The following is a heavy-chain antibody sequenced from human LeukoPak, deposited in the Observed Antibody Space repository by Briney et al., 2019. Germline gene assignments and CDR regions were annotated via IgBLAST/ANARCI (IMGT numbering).Heavy chain of an antibody. D-gene: IGHD2-2*01. V-gene: IGHV4-4*07. CDR1: GGSISSYH. J-gene: IGHJ5*01. CDR2: MFYSGNT. Sequence: SETLSLTCTVSGGSISSYHWSWIRQPAGKGLEWIGRMFYSGNTDYNPSLKSRLTMSIDTSKNQFSLKLSSVTAADTAVYFCARDQEHCSGTSCYPYWYGSWGQGTLVTVSS. CDR3: ARDQEHCSGTSCYPYWYGS.